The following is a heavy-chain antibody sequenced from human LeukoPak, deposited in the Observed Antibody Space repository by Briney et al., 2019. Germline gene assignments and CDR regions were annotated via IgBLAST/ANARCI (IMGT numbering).Heavy chain of an antibody. CDR3: ARHLHIVVVTEDAFDI. CDR2: MNPNSGNT. D-gene: IGHD2-21*02. CDR1: GYTFTSYD. Sequence: ASVKVSCKASGYTFTSYDINWVRQATGQGLEWMGWMNPNSGNTGYAQKFQGRVTMTRNTSISTAYMELSSLRSDDTAVYYCARHLHIVVVTEDAFDIWGQGTMVTVSS. V-gene: IGHV1-8*01. J-gene: IGHJ3*02.